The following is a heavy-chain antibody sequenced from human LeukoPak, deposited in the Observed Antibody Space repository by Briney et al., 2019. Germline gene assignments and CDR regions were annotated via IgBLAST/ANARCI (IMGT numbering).Heavy chain of an antibody. CDR1: GFTFDDYG. Sequence: PGGSLRLSCAASGFTFDDYGMSWVRQAPGKGLEWVSSISSSSSYIYYADSVKGRFTISRDNAKNSLYLQMNSLRAEDTAVYYCARDLKGANYDSSGYWYFDLWGRGTLVTVSS. D-gene: IGHD3-22*01. V-gene: IGHV3-21*01. CDR2: ISSSSSYI. J-gene: IGHJ2*01. CDR3: ARDLKGANYDSSGYWYFDL.